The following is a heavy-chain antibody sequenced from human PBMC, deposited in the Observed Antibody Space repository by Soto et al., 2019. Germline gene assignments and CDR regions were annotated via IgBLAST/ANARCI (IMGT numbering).Heavy chain of an antibody. J-gene: IGHJ4*02. CDR2: ISYDGSNK. V-gene: IGHV3-30-3*01. CDR3: ARGAGIAVAGTSFDY. CDR1: GFTFSSYT. D-gene: IGHD6-19*01. Sequence: QVQLVESGGGVVQPGRSLRLSCAASGFTFSSYTMHWVRQAPGKGLEWVALISYDGSNKYYADSVKGRVTISRDNSKNTLYLQMNSLRAEDTAVYYCARGAGIAVAGTSFDYWGQGTLVTVSS.